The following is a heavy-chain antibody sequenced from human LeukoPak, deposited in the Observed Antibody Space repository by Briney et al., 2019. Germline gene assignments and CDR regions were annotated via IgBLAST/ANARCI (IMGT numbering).Heavy chain of an antibody. D-gene: IGHD3-10*01. V-gene: IGHV4-59*12. CDR2: IYYSGST. CDR3: ARDMVRGVIGIDL. J-gene: IGHJ5*02. Sequence: SETLSLTCTVSGGSISSYYWSWIRQPPGKGLEWIGYIYYSGSTNYNPSLKSRVTISVDTSKNQFSLGLSSVTAADTAVYYCARDMVRGVIGIDLWGQGTLVTVSS. CDR1: GGSISSYY.